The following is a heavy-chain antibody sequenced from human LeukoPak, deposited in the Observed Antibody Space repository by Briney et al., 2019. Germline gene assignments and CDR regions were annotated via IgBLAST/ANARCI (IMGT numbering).Heavy chain of an antibody. J-gene: IGHJ4*02. V-gene: IGHV1-18*01. D-gene: IGHD6-19*01. CDR3: ARGLVMTSGWSPQSELGY. Sequence: ASVKVSCKASGYIFTSYGIIWVRQAPGQGLEWMGWISAYNNNTNHAQRFQGRLTMTTDTSTSTAYMELRSLRSDDTAVYYCARGLVMTSGWSPQSELGYWGQGTLVTVSS. CDR2: ISAYNNNT. CDR1: GYIFTSYG.